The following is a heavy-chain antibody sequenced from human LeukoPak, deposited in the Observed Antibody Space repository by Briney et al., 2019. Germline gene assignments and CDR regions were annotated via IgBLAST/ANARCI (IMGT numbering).Heavy chain of an antibody. V-gene: IGHV3-74*01. CDR3: ARDGDVDSTTGAFDI. CDR2: INNDGSGT. CDR1: GFTFSSYW. Sequence: GGSLRLSCAASGFTFSSYWMHWVRQAPGKGPVWVSRINNDGSGTTYADSVKGRFTISRDDAKNTLYLQMNSLRAEDTAVYYCARDGDVDSTTGAFDIWGQGTMVTVSS. J-gene: IGHJ3*02. D-gene: IGHD7-27*01.